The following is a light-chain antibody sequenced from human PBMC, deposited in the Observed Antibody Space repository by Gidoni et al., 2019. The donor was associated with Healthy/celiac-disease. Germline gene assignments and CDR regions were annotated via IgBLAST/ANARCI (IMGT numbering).Light chain of an antibody. Sequence: DIQMTQSPSTLSASVGDRVTITCRASQRISSWLAWYPQTPGKAPKLLIYKASSLESGVPSRFSGSGSGTEFTLTISSLQPDEFATYYCQQYNSYSPYTFGQGPKLELK. CDR2: KAS. V-gene: IGKV1-5*03. CDR3: QQYNSYSPYT. J-gene: IGKJ2*01. CDR1: QRISSW.